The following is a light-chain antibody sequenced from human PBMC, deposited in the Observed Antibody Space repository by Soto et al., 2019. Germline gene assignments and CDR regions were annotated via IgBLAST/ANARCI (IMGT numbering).Light chain of an antibody. V-gene: IGLV2-23*02. CDR1: SSDVGSYNL. Sequence: QSVLTQPASVSGSPGQSITISCTGTSSDVGSYNLVSWYQQHPGKAPKLMIYEVSKRPSGVSNRFTGSKSGNTASLTTSGVKAQDQADYYCWSYAGRRTLVGVGGRTKLTVL. CDR3: WSYAGRRTLVG. J-gene: IGLJ2*01. CDR2: EVS.